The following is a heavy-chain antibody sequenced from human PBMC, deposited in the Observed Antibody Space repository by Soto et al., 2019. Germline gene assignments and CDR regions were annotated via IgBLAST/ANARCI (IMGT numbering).Heavy chain of an antibody. CDR1: GGSISSSSYY. CDR3: ARTGAAAGTAYFDY. CDR2: IYYSGST. J-gene: IGHJ4*02. Sequence: SETLSLTCTVSGGSISSSSYYWGWIRQPPGKGLEWIGSIYYSGSTYYNPSLKSRVTISVDTSKNQFSLKLSSVTAADTAVYYCARTGAAAGTAYFDYWGQGTLVTVSS. D-gene: IGHD6-13*01. V-gene: IGHV4-39*07.